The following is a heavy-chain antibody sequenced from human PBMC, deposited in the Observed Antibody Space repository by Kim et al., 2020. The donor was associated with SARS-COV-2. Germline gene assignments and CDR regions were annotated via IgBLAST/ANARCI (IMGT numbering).Heavy chain of an antibody. CDR2: ISGSGVTT. V-gene: IGHV3-23*01. CDR1: GFTFRDYA. CDR3: AKDLAYYYDSSGYWRSYFDY. D-gene: IGHD3-22*01. Sequence: GGSLRLSCAASGFTFRDYAMSWVRQTPGKGLEWVAAISGSGVTTSNADSVKGRFTISRDNFKNTLYLQMNSLSAEDTAVYYCAKDLAYYYDSSGYWRSYFDYWGQGTLVTVSS. J-gene: IGHJ4*02.